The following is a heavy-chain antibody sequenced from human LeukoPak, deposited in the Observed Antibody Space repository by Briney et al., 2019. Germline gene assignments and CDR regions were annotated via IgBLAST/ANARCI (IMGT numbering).Heavy chain of an antibody. D-gene: IGHD2-2*02. J-gene: IGHJ6*02. CDR1: GGSFSGYY. CDR3: ARGIPPIVVVPAAIPQPDYYYYGMDV. V-gene: IGHV4-34*01. Sequence: SETLSLTCAVYGGSFSGYYWSWIRQPPGKGLEWIGEINHSGSTNYNPSLKSRVTISVDTSKNQFSLKLSSVTAADTAVYYCARGIPPIVVVPAAIPQPDYYYYGMDVWGQGTTVTVSS. CDR2: INHSGST.